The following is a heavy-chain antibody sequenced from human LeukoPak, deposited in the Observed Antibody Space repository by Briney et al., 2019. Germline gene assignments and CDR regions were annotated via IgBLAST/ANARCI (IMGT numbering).Heavy chain of an antibody. D-gene: IGHD5-18*01. CDR2: IYDSGST. J-gene: IGHJ4*02. V-gene: IGHV4-59*01. CDR3: ARDRRGYGSFDS. Sequence: PSETLSLTCTVSDGSISSYYWNWIRQPPGEGLEWIGSIYDSGSTNYNPSLYSRLTISVDTSKNQFSLKLTSVTAADTAVYYCARDRRGYGSFDSWGQGTLVTVSS. CDR1: DGSISSYY.